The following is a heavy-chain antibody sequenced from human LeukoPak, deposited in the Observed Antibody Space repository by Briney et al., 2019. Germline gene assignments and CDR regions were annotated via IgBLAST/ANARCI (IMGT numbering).Heavy chain of an antibody. CDR3: AKVGYSSSYPGNWFDP. V-gene: IGHV3-9*01. Sequence: PWGSLRLSCAASGFTFDDYAMHWVRQAPGKGLEWVSGISWNSGGIGYADSVKGRFTISRDNAKNSLYLQMNSLRAEDTALYYCAKVGYSSSYPGNWFDPWGQGTLVTVSS. D-gene: IGHD6-13*01. J-gene: IGHJ5*02. CDR1: GFTFDDYA. CDR2: ISWNSGGI.